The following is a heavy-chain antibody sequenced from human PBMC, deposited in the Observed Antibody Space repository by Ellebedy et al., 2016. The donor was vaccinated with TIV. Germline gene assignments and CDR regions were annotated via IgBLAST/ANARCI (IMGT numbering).Heavy chain of an antibody. CDR3: AVQQLVLNNFYYGMDV. CDR2: ISGSTSSI. CDR1: GFTFNDYR. J-gene: IGHJ6*02. V-gene: IGHV3-48*02. Sequence: GGSLRLSCAASGFTFNDYRMHWVRQAPGKGPEWVSYISGSTSSIYYADSVKGRFTISSDNAKNSLSLHMNSLRDEDTAVYYCAVQQLVLNNFYYGMDVWGQGTTVTVSS. D-gene: IGHD6-13*01.